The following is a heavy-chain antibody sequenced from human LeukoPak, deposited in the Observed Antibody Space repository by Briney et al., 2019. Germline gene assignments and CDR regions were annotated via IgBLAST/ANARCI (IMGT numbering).Heavy chain of an antibody. CDR1: GYTLTELS. CDR3: ATAPPNDNSGSYDY. V-gene: IGHV1-24*01. J-gene: IGHJ4*02. Sequence: GASVTVSCKVSGYTLTELSMHWVRQAPGKGLEWMGGFDPEDGETIYAQKFQGRVTMTEDTSTDTAYMELSSLRSEDTAVYYCATAPPNDNSGSYDYWGQGTLVTVSS. D-gene: IGHD3-22*01. CDR2: FDPEDGET.